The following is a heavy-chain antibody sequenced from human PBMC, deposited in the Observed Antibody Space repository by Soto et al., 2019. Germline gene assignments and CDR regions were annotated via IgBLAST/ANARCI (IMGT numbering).Heavy chain of an antibody. CDR3: ARDSAYCTNGVCYKNYYYYGMDV. CDR1: GGSISSYY. D-gene: IGHD2-8*01. Sequence: SETLSLTCTVSGGSISSYYWSWIRQPPGKGLEWIGYIYYSGSTNYNPSLKSRVTISVDTSKNQFSLKLSSVTAADTAGYYCARDSAYCTNGVCYKNYYYYGMDVWGQGTTVTVSS. J-gene: IGHJ6*02. CDR2: IYYSGST. V-gene: IGHV4-59*01.